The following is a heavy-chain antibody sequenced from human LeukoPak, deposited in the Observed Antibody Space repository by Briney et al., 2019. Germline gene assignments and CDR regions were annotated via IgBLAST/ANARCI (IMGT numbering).Heavy chain of an antibody. CDR2: ISGGGSSR. CDR3: AKGIAAAGPYFDY. Sequence: GGSLRLSCAASGFTFSSYAMSWVRQAPGKGLEWVSAISGGGSSRYYADSVKGRFTISRDNSKNTLYLQMNSLRAEDTAIYYCAKGIAAAGPYFDYWGQGTLVTVSS. CDR1: GFTFSSYA. D-gene: IGHD6-13*01. V-gene: IGHV3-23*01. J-gene: IGHJ4*02.